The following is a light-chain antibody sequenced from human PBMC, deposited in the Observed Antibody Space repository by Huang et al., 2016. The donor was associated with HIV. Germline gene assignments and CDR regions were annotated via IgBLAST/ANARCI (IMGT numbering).Light chain of an antibody. CDR2: DAS. J-gene: IGKJ4*01. CDR1: QSVSTY. Sequence: EIVLTQSPATLSLSPGDRATLSCRASQSVSTYLAWYRPKPGQAPRLLISDASNRATGIPARFSGSGSGTDFTLTISSLEPEDFAVYYCQQRSNLLTFGGGTKVEIK. CDR3: QQRSNLLT. V-gene: IGKV3-11*01.